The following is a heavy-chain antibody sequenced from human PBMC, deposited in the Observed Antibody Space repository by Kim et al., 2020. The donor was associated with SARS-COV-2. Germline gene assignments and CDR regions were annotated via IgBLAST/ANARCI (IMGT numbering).Heavy chain of an antibody. V-gene: IGHV4-34*01. J-gene: IGHJ5*02. CDR3: ARVSFSSSWYAFGSHWFDP. Sequence: SRVTISVDTSKNQFSLKLSSVTAADTAVYYCARVSFSSSWYAFGSHWFDPWGQGTLVTVSS. D-gene: IGHD6-13*01.